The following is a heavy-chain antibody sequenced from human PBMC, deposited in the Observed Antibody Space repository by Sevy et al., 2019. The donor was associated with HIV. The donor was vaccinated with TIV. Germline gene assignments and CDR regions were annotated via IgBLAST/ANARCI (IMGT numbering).Heavy chain of an antibody. J-gene: IGHJ4*02. Sequence: GGSLRLTCGASGFTFSNYAMSWVRQAPGKGPEWVSGINNGGSTDYGDSLKGRFTISRDNSKKMVFLQMNSLRAEDTAVYFCASGDTTMITGLYYWGQGALVTVSS. D-gene: IGHD5-18*01. CDR1: GFTFSNYA. V-gene: IGHV3-23*01. CDR3: ASGDTTMITGLYY. CDR2: INNGGST.